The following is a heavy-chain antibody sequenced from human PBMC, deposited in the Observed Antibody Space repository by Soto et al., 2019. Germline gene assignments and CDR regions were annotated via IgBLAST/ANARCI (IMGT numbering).Heavy chain of an antibody. CDR1: GFSLTTPGMC. Sequence: SGPTLVNPRQTLTLTCTFSGFSLTTPGMCVSWIRQPPGKALEWLAVIDWDDDKYYSTSLKTRLSISMDTSKNQVVLEMTNVAPVDTATYYCAHIRGAGAYYYYPMDVWGQGTTVTVSS. CDR3: AHIRGAGAYYYYPMDV. D-gene: IGHD3-10*01. J-gene: IGHJ6*02. V-gene: IGHV2-70*12. CDR2: IDWDDDK.